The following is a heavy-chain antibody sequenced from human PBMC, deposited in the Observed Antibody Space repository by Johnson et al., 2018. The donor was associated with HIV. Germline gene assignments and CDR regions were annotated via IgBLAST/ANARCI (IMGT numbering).Heavy chain of an antibody. Sequence: VQLVESGGGLVQPGGSLRLSCVASGFTFSTYWMNWVRQAPGKGPQWLANIKHAGSEKYYEDSVKGRFTISRDNAKNALYLQRNSLRAEDTAVYYCSRALKRIAAADDAFDIWGQETMVTVSS. CDR1: GFTFSTYW. CDR2: IKHAGSEK. CDR3: SRALKRIAAADDAFDI. V-gene: IGHV3-7*04. J-gene: IGHJ3*02. D-gene: IGHD6-13*01.